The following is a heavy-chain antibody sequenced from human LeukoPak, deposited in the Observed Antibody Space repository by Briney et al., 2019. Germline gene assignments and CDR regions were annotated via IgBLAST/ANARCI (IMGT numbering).Heavy chain of an antibody. Sequence: GGSLRLSCAASGFTFDNYAMTWVRQAPGKGLEWVSYISSSGSTIYYADSVKGRFTISRDNAKNSLYLQMNSLRAEDTAVYYCARDSSIAVAGTLNYYYMDVWGKGTTVTVSS. CDR3: ARDSSIAVAGTLNYYYMDV. CDR2: ISSSGSTI. V-gene: IGHV3-48*04. J-gene: IGHJ6*03. CDR1: GFTFDNYA. D-gene: IGHD6-19*01.